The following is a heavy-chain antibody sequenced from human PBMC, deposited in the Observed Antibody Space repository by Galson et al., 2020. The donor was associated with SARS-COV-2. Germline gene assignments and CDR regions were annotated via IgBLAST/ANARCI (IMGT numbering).Heavy chain of an antibody. CDR2: ISWNSGSI. V-gene: IGHV3-9*01. Sequence: SLQISCAASGFTFDDYAMHWVRQAPGKGLEWVSGISWNSGSIGYADSVKGRFTIYRDNTKNSLYLQRNSLRAEDTALYYCAKVRQQWLAAVGWYYYHCVDGGGLVTTVTLSS. CDR1: GFTFDDYA. J-gene: IGHJ6*02. CDR3: AKVRQQWLAAVGWYYYHCVDG. D-gene: IGHD6-19*01.